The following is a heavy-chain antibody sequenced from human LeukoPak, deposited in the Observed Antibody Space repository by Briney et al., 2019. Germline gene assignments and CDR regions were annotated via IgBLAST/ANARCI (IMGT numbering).Heavy chain of an antibody. CDR1: GYAFTNYY. D-gene: IGHD4-17*01. CDR3: ARYDGDLTGGFDY. J-gene: IGHJ4*02. Sequence: ASVRLSCKASGYAFTNYYIHWVRQAPGQGLEWMGIINTAGGSTGYAQKFQGRFTMTRDTSTSTVYMELRSLRSEDTAVYYCARYDGDLTGGFDYWGQGTLVTVSA. CDR2: INTAGGST. V-gene: IGHV1-46*01.